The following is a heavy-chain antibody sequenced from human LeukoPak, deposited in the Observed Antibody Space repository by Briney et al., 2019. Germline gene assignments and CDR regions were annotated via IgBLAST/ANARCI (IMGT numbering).Heavy chain of an antibody. CDR1: GFTFSNAW. CDR2: ISYDGSNK. CDR3: ARGLDIVVVVASYPYY. D-gene: IGHD2-15*01. V-gene: IGHV3-30-3*01. J-gene: IGHJ4*02. Sequence: GGSLRLSCAASGFTFSNAWMSWVRQAPGKGLEWVAVISYDGSNKYYADSVKGRFTISRDNSKNTLYLQMNSLRAEDTAVYYCARGLDIVVVVASYPYYWGQGTLVTVSS.